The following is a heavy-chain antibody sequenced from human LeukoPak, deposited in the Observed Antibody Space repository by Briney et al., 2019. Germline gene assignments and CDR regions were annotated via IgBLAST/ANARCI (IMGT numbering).Heavy chain of an antibody. Sequence: PGRSLRLSCAASGFTFDDYAMHWVRQAPGKGLEWVSGISWNSGSIGYADSVKGRFTISRDNAKNSLYLQMNSLRAEDTALYYCAKGGYCGSTSCYQDYWGQGTLVTVSS. V-gene: IGHV3-9*01. CDR2: ISWNSGSI. J-gene: IGHJ4*02. CDR3: AKGGYCGSTSCYQDY. D-gene: IGHD2-2*01. CDR1: GFTFDDYA.